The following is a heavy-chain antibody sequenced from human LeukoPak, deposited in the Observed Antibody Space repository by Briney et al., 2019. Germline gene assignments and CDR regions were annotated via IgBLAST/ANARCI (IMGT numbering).Heavy chain of an antibody. CDR2: IYTSGST. CDR1: GGSISSYY. J-gene: IGHJ5*02. V-gene: IGHV4-4*07. Sequence: SETLSLTCTVSGGSISSYYWSWIRQPAGKGLEWIGRIYTSGSTNYNASPKGRVTMSVDTSKNQFSLKLSSVTAADTAVYYCARAPSRSTSFFDPWGQGTLVTVSS. CDR3: ARAPSRSTSFFDP. D-gene: IGHD2-2*01.